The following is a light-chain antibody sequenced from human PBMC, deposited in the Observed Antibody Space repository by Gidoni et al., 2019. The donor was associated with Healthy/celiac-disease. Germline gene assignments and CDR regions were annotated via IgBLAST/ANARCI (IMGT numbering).Light chain of an antibody. CDR2: AAS. V-gene: IGKV1-39*01. CDR3: QQSYSSPCS. CDR1: QSISSY. J-gene: IGKJ2*04. Sequence: DIQMTHSPSSLSASVGDRVTITCRTSQSISSYLNWYQQKPGKAPKLLIYAASSLQSGVPSRLSGSGSGTDFTLTISSLQPEDFATYYCQQSYSSPCSFGQGTKLEIK.